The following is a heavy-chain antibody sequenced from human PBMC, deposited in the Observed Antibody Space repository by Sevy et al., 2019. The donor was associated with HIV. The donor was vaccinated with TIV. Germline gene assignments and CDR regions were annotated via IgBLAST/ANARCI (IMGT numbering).Heavy chain of an antibody. CDR2: ISSSSSYI. V-gene: IGHV3-21*01. Sequence: GGSLRLSCAASGFTFSSYSMNWVRQAPGKGLEWVSSISSSSSYIYYADSVKGRFTISRDNAKNSLYLQMNSLRAEDTAVYYCAREDDYVWGSYRPLDYWGQRTLVTDSS. CDR1: GFTFSSYS. J-gene: IGHJ4*02. D-gene: IGHD3-16*02. CDR3: AREDDYVWGSYRPLDY.